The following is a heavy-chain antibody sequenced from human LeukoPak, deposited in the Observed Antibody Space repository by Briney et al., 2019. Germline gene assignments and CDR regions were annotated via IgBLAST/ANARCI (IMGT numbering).Heavy chain of an antibody. D-gene: IGHD3-10*01. CDR1: GFTFSSYS. CDR3: ARVLRSRIKFTMVRGVSPADYHYYYLDV. CDR2: INHSGNT. J-gene: IGHJ6*03. Sequence: GSLRLSCAASGFTFSSYSMNWVRQPPGKGLEWVGEINHSGNTNYNPSLKSRVTISVDTSKNQFSLKLSSVTAADTAVYYCARVLRSRIKFTMVRGVSPADYHYYYLDVWGKGTTVTVSS. V-gene: IGHV4-34*01.